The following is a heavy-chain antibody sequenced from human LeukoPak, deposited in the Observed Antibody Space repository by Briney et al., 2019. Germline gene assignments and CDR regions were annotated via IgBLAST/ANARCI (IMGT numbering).Heavy chain of an antibody. CDR2: ISSSGSTI. D-gene: IGHD6-25*01. Sequence: GGSLRLSCAASGFTFSDYYMSWIRQAPGKGLEWVSYISSSGSTIYYADSVKGRFTISRDNAKNSLYLQMNSLRAEDTAVYYCARELIAAEAFTDAFDIWGQGTMVTVSS. CDR1: GFTFSDYY. V-gene: IGHV3-11*01. J-gene: IGHJ3*02. CDR3: ARELIAAEAFTDAFDI.